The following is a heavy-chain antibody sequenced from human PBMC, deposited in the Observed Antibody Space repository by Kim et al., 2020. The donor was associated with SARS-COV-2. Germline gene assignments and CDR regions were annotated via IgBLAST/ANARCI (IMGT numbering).Heavy chain of an antibody. CDR2: INHSGST. J-gene: IGHJ3*02. CDR3: AREGTRAFDI. Sequence: SETLSLTCAVYGGSFSGYYWSWIRQPPGKGLEWIGEINHSGSTNYNPSLKSRVTISVDTSKNQFSLKLSSVTAADTAVYYCAREGTRAFDIWGQGTMVTV. CDR1: GGSFSGYY. V-gene: IGHV4-34*01.